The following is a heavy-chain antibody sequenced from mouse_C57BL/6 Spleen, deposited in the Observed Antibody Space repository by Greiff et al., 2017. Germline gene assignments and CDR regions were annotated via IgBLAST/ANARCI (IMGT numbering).Heavy chain of an antibody. Sequence: DVKLQESGPELVKPGASVKIPCKASGYTFTDYNMDWVKQSHGKSLEWIGDINPNNGGTIYNQKFKGKATLTVDKSSSTAYMELRSLTSEDTAVYYCARRGYYGSRGAYWGQGTLVTVSA. J-gene: IGHJ3*01. CDR3: ARRGYYGSRGAY. V-gene: IGHV1-18*01. D-gene: IGHD1-1*01. CDR1: GYTFTDYN. CDR2: INPNNGGT.